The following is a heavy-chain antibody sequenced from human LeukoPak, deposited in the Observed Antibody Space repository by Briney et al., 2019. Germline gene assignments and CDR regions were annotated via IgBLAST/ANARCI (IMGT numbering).Heavy chain of an antibody. V-gene: IGHV4-59*01. Sequence: KSSETLSLTCTVSGGSISSYYWSWIRQPPGKGLEWIGYIDYSGSTNYNPSLKSRVTISLDTSKRQFSLRLNSVTAADTAVYYCARQYCSGGNCYPFDAFDVWGQGTMVTVSS. CDR3: ARQYCSGGNCYPFDAFDV. CDR2: IDYSGST. CDR1: GGSISSYY. D-gene: IGHD2-15*01. J-gene: IGHJ3*01.